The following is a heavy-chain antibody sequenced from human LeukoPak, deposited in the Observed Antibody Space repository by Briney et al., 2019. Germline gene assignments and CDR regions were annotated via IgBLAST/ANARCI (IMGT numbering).Heavy chain of an antibody. D-gene: IGHD5-18*01. CDR3: ARAYSYGPNWFDP. J-gene: IGHJ5*02. CDR2: ISSNGGST. V-gene: IGHV3-64*01. CDR1: GFTFSSYA. Sequence: RGSLRLSCAASGFTFSSYAMHWVRQAPGKGLEYVPAISSNGGSTYYANSVKGRFTISRDNSKNTLYLQMGSLRAEDMAVYYCARAYSYGPNWFDPWGQGTLVTVSS.